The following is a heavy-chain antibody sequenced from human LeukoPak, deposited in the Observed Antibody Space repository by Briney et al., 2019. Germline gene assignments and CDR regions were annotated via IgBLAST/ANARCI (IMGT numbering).Heavy chain of an antibody. Sequence: SETLSLTCAVSGASSNSHFWTWIRQPPGKGLEWIGYISYSESTKYNPSLKSRVTISVDTSKTQFSLRLSSVTAADTAVYYCARGEQDYYDSSGSPAFDIWGQGTMVTVSS. CDR3: ARGEQDYYDSSGSPAFDI. J-gene: IGHJ3*02. CDR2: ISYSEST. V-gene: IGHV4-59*11. D-gene: IGHD3-22*01. CDR1: GASSNSHF.